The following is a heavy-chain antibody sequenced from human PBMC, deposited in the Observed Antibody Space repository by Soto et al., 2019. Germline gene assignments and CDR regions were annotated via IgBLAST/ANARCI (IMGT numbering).Heavy chain of an antibody. CDR1: GFTFDDYT. J-gene: IGHJ4*03. Sequence: GGSLRLSCAASGFTFDDYTMHWVRQAPGKGLEWVSLISWDGGSTYYADSVKGRFTISRDNSKNSLYLQMNSLRTEDSALYCCASLGLTGMEYWGQGTMVTVSS. V-gene: IGHV3-43*01. CDR3: ASLGLTGMEY. D-gene: IGHD7-27*01. CDR2: ISWDGGST.